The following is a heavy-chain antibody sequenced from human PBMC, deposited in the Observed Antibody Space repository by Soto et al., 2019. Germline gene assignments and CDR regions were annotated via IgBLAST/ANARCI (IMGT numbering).Heavy chain of an antibody. V-gene: IGHV3-30*18. J-gene: IGHJ4*02. CDR2: ISYDGSNK. CDR3: AKDWSTVTSAFDY. Sequence: LRLSCAASGFTFSSYGMHWVRQAPGKGLEWVAVISYDGSNKYYADSVKGRFTISRDNSKNTLYLQMNSLRAEDTAVYYCAKDWSTVTSAFDYWGQGTLVTVSS. CDR1: GFTFSSYG. D-gene: IGHD4-17*01.